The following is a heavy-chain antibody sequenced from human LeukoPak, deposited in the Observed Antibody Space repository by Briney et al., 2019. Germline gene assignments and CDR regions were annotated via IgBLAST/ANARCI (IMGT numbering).Heavy chain of an antibody. CDR2: IYHSGST. Sequence: SETLSLTCAVSGGSISSSNWWSWVRQPPGKGLEWIGEIYHSGSTNYNPSLKSRVTISVDTSKNQFSLKLSSVTAADTAVYYCARVGHGYYDFWSGYGRPSPFFDYWGQGTLVTVSS. D-gene: IGHD3-3*01. J-gene: IGHJ4*02. CDR3: ARVGHGYYDFWSGYGRPSPFFDY. CDR1: GGSISSSNW. V-gene: IGHV4-4*02.